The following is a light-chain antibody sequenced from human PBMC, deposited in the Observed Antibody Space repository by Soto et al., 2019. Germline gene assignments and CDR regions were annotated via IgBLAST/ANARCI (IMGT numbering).Light chain of an antibody. CDR3: QQSYGSPGA. CDR1: QTINKY. V-gene: IGKV1-39*01. J-gene: IGKJ1*01. Sequence: DIHLTQSPSSLSASVGDSVTITCRSSQTINKYLNWYQHRPGKAPQLLIYAASSLQTGVPTRFSGAGAGTFFTLTISNLQLEDVASYYCQQSYGSPGAFGRGTKVDI. CDR2: AAS.